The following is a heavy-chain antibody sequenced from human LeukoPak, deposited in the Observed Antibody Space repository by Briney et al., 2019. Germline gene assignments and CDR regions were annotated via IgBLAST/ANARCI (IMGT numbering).Heavy chain of an antibody. Sequence: GGSLRLSCAASGFTFSSYGMHWVRQAPAKGLEWVAVLWYDGSNQYYADSVKGRFTISRDNSKNTLYLQMNSLRAEDTAVYYCARDGAAAGLGNVFDIWGQGTKVTVSS. D-gene: IGHD6-13*01. J-gene: IGHJ3*02. CDR3: ARDGAAAGLGNVFDI. CDR1: GFTFSSYG. CDR2: LWYDGSNQ. V-gene: IGHV3-33*01.